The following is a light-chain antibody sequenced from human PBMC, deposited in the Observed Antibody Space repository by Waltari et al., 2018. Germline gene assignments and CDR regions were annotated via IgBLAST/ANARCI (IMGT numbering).Light chain of an antibody. J-gene: IGKJ2*01. CDR2: DAF. V-gene: IGKV3-15*01. Sequence: EIVMTQSPATLSVSPGERVTLSCRASRSIRSYLVWYQQKPDQAPRLLIYDAFTRATGIPARFSGSGSGTEFTLTISSLQSEDFAVYYCQHYINWPHTFGQGTKLEIK. CDR1: RSIRSY. CDR3: QHYINWPHT.